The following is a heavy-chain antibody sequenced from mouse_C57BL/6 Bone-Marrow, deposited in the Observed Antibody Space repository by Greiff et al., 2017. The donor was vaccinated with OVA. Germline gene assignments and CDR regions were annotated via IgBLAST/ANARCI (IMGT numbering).Heavy chain of an antibody. J-gene: IGHJ3*01. CDR2: ISSGGSYT. Sequence: EVKVVESGGDLVKPGGSLKLSCAASGFTFSSYGMSWVRQTPDKRLEWVATISSGGSYTYYPDSVKGRFTISRDNAKNTLYLQMSSLKSEDTAMYDCARTGGGYGYDPWGQGTLVTVSA. CDR1: GFTFSSYG. D-gene: IGHD2-2*01. V-gene: IGHV5-6*01. CDR3: ARTGGGYGYDP.